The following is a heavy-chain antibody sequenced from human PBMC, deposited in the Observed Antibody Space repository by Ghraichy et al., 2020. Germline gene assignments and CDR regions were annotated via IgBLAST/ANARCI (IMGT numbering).Heavy chain of an antibody. CDR1: GFTFSSYG. J-gene: IGHJ4*02. Sequence: LSLTCAASGFTFSSYGMHWVRQAPGKGLEWVAVISYDGSNKYYADSVKGRFTISRDNSKNTLYLQMNSLRAEDTAVYYCAKGDSSGQWLVPAIDYWGQGTLVTVSS. V-gene: IGHV3-30*18. CDR2: ISYDGSNK. D-gene: IGHD6-19*01. CDR3: AKGDSSGQWLVPAIDY.